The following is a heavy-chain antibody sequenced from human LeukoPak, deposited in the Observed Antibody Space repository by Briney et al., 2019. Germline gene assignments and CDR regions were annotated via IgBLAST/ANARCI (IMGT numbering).Heavy chain of an antibody. D-gene: IGHD3-22*01. V-gene: IGHV1-18*01. J-gene: IGHJ4*02. CDR2: IYAYNSNT. CDR3: ARAKDSSGYFDY. CDR1: GYTFTSYG. Sequence: ASVKVSCQASGYTFTSYGICWVRQAPGQRLEWMGWIYAYNSNTNYAEKLQGRVTMTTDTSTSTAYMELRSLRSDDTAVYYCARAKDSSGYFDYWGQGTLVTVS.